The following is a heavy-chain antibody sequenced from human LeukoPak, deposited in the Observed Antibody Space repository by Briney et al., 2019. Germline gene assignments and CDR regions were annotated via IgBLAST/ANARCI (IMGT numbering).Heavy chain of an antibody. CDR2: IYYSGST. Sequence: SETLSLTCTVSGSSISSYYWSLIRQPPGKGLEWIGYIYYSGSTNYNPSLKSRVTISVDTSKNQFSLKLSSVTAADTAVYYCARVGAVAGPHNYYGMDVWGQGTTVTVSS. CDR3: ARVGAVAGPHNYYGMDV. J-gene: IGHJ6*02. D-gene: IGHD6-19*01. CDR1: GSSISSYY. V-gene: IGHV4-59*01.